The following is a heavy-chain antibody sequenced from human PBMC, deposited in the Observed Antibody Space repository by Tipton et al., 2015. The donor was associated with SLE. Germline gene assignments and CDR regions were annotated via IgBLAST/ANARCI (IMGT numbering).Heavy chain of an antibody. CDR3: ASLGMDYYFDL. V-gene: IGHV4-38-2*01. CDR2: IYYSGST. J-gene: IGHJ2*01. D-gene: IGHD7-27*01. CDR1: GQFVSSDDY. Sequence: TLSLTCAVSGQFVSSDDYWGWIRQPPGKGLEWIGSIYYSGSTYYIPSLKSRITISVDTSKNQFSLRLSSATAADTALYYCASLGMDYYFDLWGRGTLVTVSS.